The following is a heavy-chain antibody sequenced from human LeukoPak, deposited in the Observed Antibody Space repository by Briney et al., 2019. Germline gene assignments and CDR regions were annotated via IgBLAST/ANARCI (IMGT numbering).Heavy chain of an antibody. Sequence: GGSLRLSCAGSGFTFRDYYMSWIRQAPGKGLEWISYISSSGSTIYYADSAKGRFTISRDNAKNSLYLQMNNLRAEDTAVYYCARKPGAVDYWGQGTLVTVSS. CDR2: ISSSGSTI. CDR1: GFTFRDYY. J-gene: IGHJ4*02. CDR3: ARKPGAVDY. D-gene: IGHD3-10*01. V-gene: IGHV3-11*04.